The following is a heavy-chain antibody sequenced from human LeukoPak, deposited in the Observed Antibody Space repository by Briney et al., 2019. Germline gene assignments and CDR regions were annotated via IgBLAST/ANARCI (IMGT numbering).Heavy chain of an antibody. Sequence: ASVKVPCKASGYSVTSYCISWVRQAPGQGLEWMGWISAYNGNTNYAQKLQGRVTMTTDTSTSTAYMELRSLRSDDAAVYYCARTWSGYYTKWGQGTLSPSPQ. J-gene: IGHJ4*02. V-gene: IGHV1-18*01. D-gene: IGHD3-3*01. CDR2: ISAYNGNT. CDR1: GYSVTSYC. CDR3: ARTWSGYYTK.